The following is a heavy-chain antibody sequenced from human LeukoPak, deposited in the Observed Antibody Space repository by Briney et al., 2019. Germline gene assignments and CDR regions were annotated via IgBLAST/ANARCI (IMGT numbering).Heavy chain of an antibody. V-gene: IGHV3-15*01. J-gene: IGHJ4*02. Sequence: AGTPSLSCAASGFTFSNAWMSWVRQAPGKGLEWVGRIKNKTDGGRTDYAAPVKGRFTISRDDSKNTLYLQMNSLKTEDTAVYYCTTGYSSSWGHYWGQGTLVTVSS. CDR2: IKNKTDGGRT. CDR3: TTGYSSSWGHY. D-gene: IGHD6-13*01. CDR1: GFTFSNAW.